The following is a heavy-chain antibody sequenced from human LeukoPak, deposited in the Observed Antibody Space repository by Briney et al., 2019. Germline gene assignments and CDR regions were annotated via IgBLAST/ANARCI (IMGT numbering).Heavy chain of an antibody. V-gene: IGHV4-30-4*01. CDR1: GGSISSGDYY. J-gene: IGHJ6*02. Sequence: SQTLSLTCTVSGGSISSGDYYWSWIRQPPGKGLEWIGYIYYSGSTYYNPSLKSRVTISVDTFKNQFSLKLSSVTAADTAVYYCARGDVVVTLYGMDVWGQGTTVTVSS. D-gene: IGHD2-21*02. CDR3: ARGDVVVTLYGMDV. CDR2: IYYSGST.